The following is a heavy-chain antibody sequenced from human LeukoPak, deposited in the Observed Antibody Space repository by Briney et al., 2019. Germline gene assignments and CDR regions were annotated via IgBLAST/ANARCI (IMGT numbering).Heavy chain of an antibody. D-gene: IGHD6-25*01. Sequence: SETLSLTCTVSGGSISSYYWSWIRQPPGKGLEWIGYIDNSGNTKYNPSLKSRVTISLDTSKNQFSLKLSSVTAADTAVYYCARDRVARLMDVGGKGTTVTVSS. CDR3: ARDRVARLMDV. CDR1: GGSISSYY. V-gene: IGHV4-59*01. CDR2: IDNSGNT. J-gene: IGHJ6*04.